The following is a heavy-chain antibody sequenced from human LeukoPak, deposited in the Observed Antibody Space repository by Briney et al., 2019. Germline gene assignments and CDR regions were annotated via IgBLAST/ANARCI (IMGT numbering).Heavy chain of an antibody. J-gene: IGHJ4*02. Sequence: SETLSLTCAVYGGSFSGYYWSWIRQPPGKGLEWIWEINHSGSTNYNPSLKSRVTISVDTSKNQFSLKLSSVTAADTAVYYCARAKRYSGYGWGHYFDYWGQGTLVTVSS. CDR1: GGSFSGYY. CDR3: ARAKRYSGYGWGHYFDY. V-gene: IGHV4-34*01. CDR2: INHSGST. D-gene: IGHD5-12*01.